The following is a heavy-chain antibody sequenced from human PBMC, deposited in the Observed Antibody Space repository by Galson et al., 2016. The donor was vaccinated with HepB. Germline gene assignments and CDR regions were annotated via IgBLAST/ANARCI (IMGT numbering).Heavy chain of an antibody. J-gene: IGHJ4*02. CDR1: GFTFSEYY. Sequence: SLRLSCAASGFTFSEYYMHWIRQAPGKGLEWIAYISGHLIYTKYADSVKGRFTISRDNAKNSLYLHMNSLRPEHTAVYYCARDYSDYDYNPGYWGQGTLVIVPS. CDR3: ARDYSDYDYNPGY. V-gene: IGHV3-11*06. CDR2: ISGHLIYT. D-gene: IGHD4-11*01.